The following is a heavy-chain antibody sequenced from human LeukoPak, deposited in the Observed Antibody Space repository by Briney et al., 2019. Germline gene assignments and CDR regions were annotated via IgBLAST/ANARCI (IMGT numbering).Heavy chain of an antibody. J-gene: IGHJ4*02. D-gene: IGHD2/OR15-2a*01. CDR2: ISSSSSYI. CDR3: AKGPLSHFDY. Sequence: GGSLRLSCAASGFTFSSYSMNWVRQAPGKGLEWVSSISSSSSYIYYADSVKGRFTISRDNSKNTLYLQMNSLRAEDTAVYYCAKGPLSHFDYWGQGTLVTVSS. V-gene: IGHV3-21*04. CDR1: GFTFSSYS.